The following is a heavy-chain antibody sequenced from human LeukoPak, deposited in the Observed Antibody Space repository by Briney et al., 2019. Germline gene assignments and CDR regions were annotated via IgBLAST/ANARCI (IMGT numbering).Heavy chain of an antibody. J-gene: IGHJ5*02. CDR3: ARIFYGSGSRWFDP. V-gene: IGHV1-18*01. Sequence: ASVKVSCTASGYTFTSYGISWVRQAPGQGLEWMGWISAYNGNTNYAQKFQGRVTMTRDTSISTAYMELSRLRSDDTAVYYCARIFYGSGSRWFDPWGQGTLVTVSS. D-gene: IGHD3-10*01. CDR2: ISAYNGNT. CDR1: GYTFTSYG.